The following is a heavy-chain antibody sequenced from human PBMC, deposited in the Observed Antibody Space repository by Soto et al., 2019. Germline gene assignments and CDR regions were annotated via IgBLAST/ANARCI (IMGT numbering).Heavy chain of an antibody. V-gene: IGHV4-39*01. CDR3: ASEVSSTDGMDV. D-gene: IGHD2-15*01. CDR2: IYYTGNT. Sequence: SETLSLTCTVSGDSSVSSSSYYWGWIRQPPGKGLEWIGSIYYTGNTFYSPSFRSRLTISVDTSKSQFSLKLRSVTAADTATYYCASEVSSTDGMDVWGEGTTVTVSS. CDR1: GDSSVSSSSYY. J-gene: IGHJ6*04.